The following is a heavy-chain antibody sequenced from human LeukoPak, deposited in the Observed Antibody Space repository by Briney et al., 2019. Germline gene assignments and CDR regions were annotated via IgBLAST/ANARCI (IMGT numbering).Heavy chain of an antibody. Sequence: GASVKVSCKASGYTFTNYGISWVRQAPGQGLEWMGWISAYNGNTNYAQKLQGRVTMTTDTSTSTAYMELRSLRSDDTAVYYCARDLYDFWSGYSIGNWFDPWGQGTLVTVSS. D-gene: IGHD3-3*01. CDR2: ISAYNGNT. CDR1: GYTFTNYG. CDR3: ARDLYDFWSGYSIGNWFDP. J-gene: IGHJ5*02. V-gene: IGHV1-18*01.